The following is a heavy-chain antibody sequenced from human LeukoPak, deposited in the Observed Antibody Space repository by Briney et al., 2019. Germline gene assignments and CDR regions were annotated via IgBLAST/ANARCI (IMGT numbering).Heavy chain of an antibody. D-gene: IGHD3-22*01. CDR1: GYSFTSYW. CDR3: ATTYYYDSSGYWGEFDP. CDR2: IYPGDSDT. Sequence: GEPLQISCKGSGYSFTSYWIGWVRQMPGKGLEWMGIIYPGDSDTRYSPSFQGQVTISADKSISTAYLQWSSLKASDTAMYYCATTYYYDSSGYWGEFDPWGQGTLVTVSS. J-gene: IGHJ5*02. V-gene: IGHV5-51*01.